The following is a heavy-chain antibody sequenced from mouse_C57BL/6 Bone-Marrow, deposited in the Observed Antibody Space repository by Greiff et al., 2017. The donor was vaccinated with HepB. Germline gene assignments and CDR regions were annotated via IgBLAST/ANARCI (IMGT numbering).Heavy chain of an antibody. V-gene: IGHV3-8*01. CDR2: ISYSGST. CDR3: ARSHSGYFDY. CDR1: GYSITSDY. J-gene: IGHJ2*01. Sequence: EVQLQQSGPGLAKPSQTLSLTCSVSGYSITSDYLNWIRKFPGNKLEYMGYISYSGSTYYNPSLKSRISISRDTSKNQYYLQLNSVTTEDTATYYCARSHSGYFDYWGQGTPLTVSS.